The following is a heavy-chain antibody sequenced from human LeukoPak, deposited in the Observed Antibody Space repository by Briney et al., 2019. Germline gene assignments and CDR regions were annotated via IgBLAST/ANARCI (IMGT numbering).Heavy chain of an antibody. V-gene: IGHV1-18*03. CDR3: ARGVIPAAMADY. CDR1: GYTFISYG. Sequence: ASVKVSCKASGYTFISYGINWVRQAPGQGLEWMGWISVYNGNTKYAQKLQGRVTMTTETSTSTVYMELRSLRSEDMAVYYCARGVIPAAMADYWGQGTLVTVSS. D-gene: IGHD2-2*01. CDR2: ISVYNGNT. J-gene: IGHJ4*02.